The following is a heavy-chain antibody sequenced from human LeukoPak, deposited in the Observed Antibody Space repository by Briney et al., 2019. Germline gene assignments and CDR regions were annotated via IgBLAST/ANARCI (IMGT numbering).Heavy chain of an antibody. Sequence: GGSLRLSCAASGFTFSSYAMSWVRQAPGKGLEWVSAISGSGGSTYYADSVKGRFTISRDNSKNTLYLQMNSLRAEDTAVNYCAKDLGYCSSTSCYNWFDPWGQGTLVTVSS. CDR1: GFTFSSYA. D-gene: IGHD2-2*01. CDR3: AKDLGYCSSTSCYNWFDP. CDR2: ISGSGGST. J-gene: IGHJ5*02. V-gene: IGHV3-23*01.